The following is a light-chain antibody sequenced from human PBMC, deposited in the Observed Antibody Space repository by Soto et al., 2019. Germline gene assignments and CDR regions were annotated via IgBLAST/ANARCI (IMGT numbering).Light chain of an antibody. J-gene: IGKJ1*01. V-gene: IGKV1-5*01. Sequence: DIPMTQSPSTLSASVGDRVTITCRASQNINRWLAWYQQKPGKAPKLLIYDASNLESGVPSRFSGSGSGTDFTLTISGLQPDDFATYYCQQFNTYPAFGQGTKVELK. CDR1: QNINRW. CDR3: QQFNTYPA. CDR2: DAS.